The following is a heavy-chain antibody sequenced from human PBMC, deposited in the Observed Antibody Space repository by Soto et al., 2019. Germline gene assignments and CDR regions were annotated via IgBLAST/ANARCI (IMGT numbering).Heavy chain of an antibody. J-gene: IGHJ4*02. CDR3: ARDESDFWSGYYTGGHFDY. D-gene: IGHD3-3*01. V-gene: IGHV1-18*01. CDR2: ISTYNGNT. Sequence: ASVKVSCKASGYIFTSYGINWVRQAPGQGLEWMGWISTYNGNTNYAQRLQGRVTMTTDTSTSTAYMELRSLRSDDTAVYYCARDESDFWSGYYTGGHFDYWGQGTLVTVSS. CDR1: GYIFTSYG.